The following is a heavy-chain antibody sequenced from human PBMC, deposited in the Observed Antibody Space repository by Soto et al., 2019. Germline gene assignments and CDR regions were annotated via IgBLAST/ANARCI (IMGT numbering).Heavy chain of an antibody. J-gene: IGHJ4*02. Sequence: PGGSLRLSCAASRFTFSNYGMHWVRQAPDKGLEWVAFIWTDGSDKYYADSVKGRFTISRDNSKSTLYLQMNSLRADDTAVYYCVRGTDTASWKKYWGQGTLVTVSS. D-gene: IGHD5-18*01. CDR2: IWTDGSDK. CDR1: RFTFSNYG. V-gene: IGHV3-33*01. CDR3: VRGTDTASWKKY.